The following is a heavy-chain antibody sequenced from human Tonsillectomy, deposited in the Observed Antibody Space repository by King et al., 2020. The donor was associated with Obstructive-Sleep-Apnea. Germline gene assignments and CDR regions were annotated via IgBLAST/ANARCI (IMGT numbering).Heavy chain of an antibody. CDR1: GGSFSGYY. D-gene: IGHD3-3*01. CDR2: INGSGST. Sequence: VQLQQWGAGLLKPSETLSLTCDVYGGSFSGYYWSWIRQPPGKGLEWMGEINGSGSTSYSLSLKSRVTISVDTSKNQLSLRLSSVTAADTAVYYCAGGTYYDFWSAYYSFDYWGQGTPVTVSS. V-gene: IGHV4-34*01. CDR3: AGGTYYDFWSAYYSFDY. J-gene: IGHJ4*02.